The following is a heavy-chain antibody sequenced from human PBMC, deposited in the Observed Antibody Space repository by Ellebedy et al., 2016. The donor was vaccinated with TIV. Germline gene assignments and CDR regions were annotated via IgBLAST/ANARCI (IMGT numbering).Heavy chain of an antibody. CDR3: AGDLDV. Sequence: PGGSLRLSCAASRVTFRSYWMHWVRQAPGEGLVWVARINNDGSSTNYADSVKGRFTISRDNAESILYLQMNSLRVEVTAMYYCAGDLDVWGQGILVTVSS. CDR2: INNDGSST. CDR1: RVTFRSYW. D-gene: IGHD3-3*01. J-gene: IGHJ4*02. V-gene: IGHV3-74*01.